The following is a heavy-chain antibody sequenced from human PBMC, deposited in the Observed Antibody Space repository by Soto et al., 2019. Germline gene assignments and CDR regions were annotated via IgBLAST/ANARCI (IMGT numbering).Heavy chain of an antibody. Sequence: GRSLRLSCAASEFSFSDYAMSWVRQAPGKGLEWVSVISESGGSTHYADSVRGRFTVSRDNSKNSLSLRINSLRDEVTAVYFCAKRRTYSSGWYSPIFDYWGQGA. CDR2: ISESGGST. CDR1: EFSFSDYA. J-gene: IGHJ4*02. D-gene: IGHD6-13*01. CDR3: AKRRTYSSGWYSPIFDY. V-gene: IGHV3-23*01.